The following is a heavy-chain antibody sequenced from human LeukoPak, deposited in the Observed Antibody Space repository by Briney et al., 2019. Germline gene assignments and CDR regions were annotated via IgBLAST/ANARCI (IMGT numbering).Heavy chain of an antibody. CDR1: GGSFSGYY. Sequence: SETLSLTCAVYGGSFSGYYWSWIRQPPGKGLECIGEINHSGSTNYNPSLKSRVTISVDTSKNQFSLKLSSVTAADTAVYYCARASNDCSSTSCPFDYWGQGTLVTVSS. CDR3: ARASNDCSSTSCPFDY. D-gene: IGHD2-2*01. V-gene: IGHV4-34*01. CDR2: INHSGST. J-gene: IGHJ4*02.